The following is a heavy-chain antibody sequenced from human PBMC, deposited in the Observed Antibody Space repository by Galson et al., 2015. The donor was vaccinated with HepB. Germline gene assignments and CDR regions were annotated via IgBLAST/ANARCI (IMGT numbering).Heavy chain of an antibody. V-gene: IGHV4-59*01. D-gene: IGHD3-10*01. Sequence: SETLSLTCTVSGGSISSYYWSWIRQPPGKGLEWIGYIYSSGSTNYNPSLKSRLTISVDTSKNQFSLKLRSVTAADTALYYCARDRGGANWYSDLWGRGTLVTVSS. J-gene: IGHJ2*01. CDR3: ARDRGGANWYSDL. CDR1: GGSISSYY. CDR2: IYSSGST.